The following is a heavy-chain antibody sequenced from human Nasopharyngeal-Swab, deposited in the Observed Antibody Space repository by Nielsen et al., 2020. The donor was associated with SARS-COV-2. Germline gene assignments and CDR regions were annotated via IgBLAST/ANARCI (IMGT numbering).Heavy chain of an antibody. Sequence: SETLSLTRAVYGGSFSGYYWSWIRQPPGKGLEWIGEIYHSGSTNYTPSLKSRVTISVDTSKNQFSLKLSSVTAADTAVYYCARHAKTYYYDSSGHRTDYWGQGTLVTVSS. D-gene: IGHD3-22*01. CDR1: GGSFSGYY. CDR2: IYHSGST. V-gene: IGHV4-34*01. J-gene: IGHJ4*02. CDR3: ARHAKTYYYDSSGHRTDY.